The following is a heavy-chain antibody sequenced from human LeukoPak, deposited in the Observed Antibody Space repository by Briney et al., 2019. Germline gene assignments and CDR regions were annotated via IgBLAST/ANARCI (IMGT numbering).Heavy chain of an antibody. CDR2: INQDGSEL. Sequence: PGGSLRLSCVASGFTFRSYWMSWVRQAPGKGLEWVANINQDGSELYYVDPVKGRFTISRDNAKNSLSLQMNSLRAEDTAVYYCARPIAVAENWFDPWGQGTLVTVSS. CDR3: ARPIAVAENWFDP. CDR1: GFTFRSYW. D-gene: IGHD6-19*01. J-gene: IGHJ5*02. V-gene: IGHV3-7*01.